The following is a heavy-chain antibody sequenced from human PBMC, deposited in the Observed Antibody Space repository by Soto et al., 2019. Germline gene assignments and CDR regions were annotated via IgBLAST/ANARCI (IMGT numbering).Heavy chain of an antibody. Sequence: QVQLVESGGGVVQPGGSLRLSCAASGFTLRTYGMHWVRQAPGKGLEWVAVVWYDGSKKYYADSVKGRFTVSRDNSKNTLYLQMNSRRAEDTAVYYCARPLEQWQLGFGMDVWGQGSPVTVSS. V-gene: IGHV3-33*01. CDR3: ARPLEQWQLGFGMDV. D-gene: IGHD6-19*01. CDR2: VWYDGSKK. CDR1: GFTLRTYG. J-gene: IGHJ6*01.